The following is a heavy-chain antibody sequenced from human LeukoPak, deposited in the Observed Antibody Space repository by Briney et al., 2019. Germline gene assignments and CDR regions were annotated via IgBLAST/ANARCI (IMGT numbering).Heavy chain of an antibody. Sequence: PSQTLSLTCTVSGGSISSGGYYWSWVRQPPGKGLEWIGYIYHSVSPYYNPSLKSRVTISVDRSKNQFSLKLSSVTAADTAVYYCARGHPIDLGGSSGWYDPEPYYFDYWGQGTLVTVSS. CDR2: IYHSVSP. J-gene: IGHJ4*02. D-gene: IGHD6-19*01. CDR3: ARGHPIDLGGSSGWYDPEPYYFDY. CDR1: GGSISSGGYY. V-gene: IGHV4-30-2*01.